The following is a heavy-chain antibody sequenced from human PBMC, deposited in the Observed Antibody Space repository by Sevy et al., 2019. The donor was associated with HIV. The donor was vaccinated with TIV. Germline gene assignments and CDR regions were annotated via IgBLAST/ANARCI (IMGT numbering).Heavy chain of an antibody. CDR3: ARACAAAGGKSGPIDAFDI. Sequence: SSVKVSCKASGYTFSTYGISWVRQAPGQGLEWMGWISAYNGHTNYAQKVQGRVTMSIDTSTRTAYMELRSLRSDDTAVYYCARACAAAGGKSGPIDAFDIWGQGTLVTVSS. CDR1: GYTFSTYG. D-gene: IGHD6-13*01. V-gene: IGHV1-18*01. J-gene: IGHJ3*02. CDR2: ISAYNGHT.